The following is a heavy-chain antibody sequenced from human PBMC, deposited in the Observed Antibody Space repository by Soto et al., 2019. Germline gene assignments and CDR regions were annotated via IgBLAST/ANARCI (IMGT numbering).Heavy chain of an antibody. J-gene: IGHJ5*02. CDR3: ANGSRFDP. V-gene: IGHV3-23*01. CDR1: GFTFSSYA. CDR2: ISGSGGST. Sequence: GGSLRLSYAASGFTFSSYAMSWVRQSPGKGLEWVSAISGSGGSTYYADSVKGRFTISRDNSKNTLYLQRNSLRAEDTAVYYCANGSRFDPWGQGTLVTVSS. D-gene: IGHD3-10*01.